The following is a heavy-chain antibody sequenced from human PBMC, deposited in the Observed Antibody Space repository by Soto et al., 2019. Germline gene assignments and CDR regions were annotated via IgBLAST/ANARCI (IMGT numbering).Heavy chain of an antibody. CDR1: GGTFSSYA. D-gene: IGHD6-13*01. V-gene: IGHV1-69*12. Sequence: QVQLVQSGAEVKKPGSSVKVSCKASGGTFSSYAISWVRQAPGQGLEWMGGIIPIFGTANYAQKFQGRVTITADESTSTAYMELSSLRSEDTAVYYCARGQGXXXXXXXXXXXXFDIWGQGTMVTVSS. J-gene: IGHJ3*02. CDR3: ARGQGXXXXXXXXXXXXFDI. CDR2: IIPIFGTA.